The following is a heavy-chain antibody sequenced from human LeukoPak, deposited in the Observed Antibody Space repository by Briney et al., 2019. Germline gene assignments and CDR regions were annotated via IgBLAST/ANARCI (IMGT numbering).Heavy chain of an antibody. V-gene: IGHV3-21*01. D-gene: IGHD1-26*01. J-gene: IGHJ4*02. CDR2: ISSSSSYI. CDR1: GFTFSSYS. CDR3: AREGSIVGATGYFDY. Sequence: GGSLRLSCAASGFTFSSYSMNWVRQAPGKGLEWVSSISSSSSYIYYAGSVKGRFTISRDNAKNSLYLQMNSLRAEDTAVYYCAREGSIVGATGYFDYWGQGTLVTVSS.